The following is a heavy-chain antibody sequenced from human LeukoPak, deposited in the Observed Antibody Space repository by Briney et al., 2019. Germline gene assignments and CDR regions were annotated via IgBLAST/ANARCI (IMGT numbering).Heavy chain of an antibody. Sequence: GGSLRLSCAASGFIFSDYEMNWLRQAPGKGPEWVSYISSSGTTIYYADSVKGRFTISRDNAKNSLYLQMNSLRAEDTAVYYSAVGSYLGRNFDYWGQGTLVTVSS. CDR1: GFIFSDYE. V-gene: IGHV3-48*03. CDR2: ISSSGTTI. D-gene: IGHD1-26*01. J-gene: IGHJ4*02. CDR3: AVGSYLGRNFDY.